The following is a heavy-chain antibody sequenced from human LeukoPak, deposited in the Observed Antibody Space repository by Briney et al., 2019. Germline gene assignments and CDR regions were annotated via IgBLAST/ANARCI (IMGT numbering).Heavy chain of an antibody. CDR2: IWYDGGNR. Sequence: QPGGSLRLSCAASGFNFINYAMHWVRQAPGKGLEWVAVIWYDGGNRYYADSVKGRFTISRDTSEDTLFLQMNSLRAEDTAVYYCAREADCTDGSCYRGAFDIWGQGRMITVSS. J-gene: IGHJ3*02. CDR1: GFNFINYA. V-gene: IGHV3-33*01. CDR3: AREADCTDGSCYRGAFDI. D-gene: IGHD2-15*01.